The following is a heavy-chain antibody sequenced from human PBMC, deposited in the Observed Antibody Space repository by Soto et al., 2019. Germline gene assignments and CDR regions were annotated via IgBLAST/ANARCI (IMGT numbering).Heavy chain of an antibody. CDR2: IIPILGIA. Sequence: SVKVSCKASGGTFSSYTISWVRQAPGQGLEWMGRIIPILGIANYAQKFQGRVTITADKSTSTAYMELSSLRSEDTAVYYCARGVYYVFWRGPPPNTDFRCTGLTVTVSS. CDR1: GGTFSSYT. CDR3: ARGVYYVFWRGPPPNTDF. D-gene: IGHD3-3*01. V-gene: IGHV1-69*02. J-gene: IGHJ6*04.